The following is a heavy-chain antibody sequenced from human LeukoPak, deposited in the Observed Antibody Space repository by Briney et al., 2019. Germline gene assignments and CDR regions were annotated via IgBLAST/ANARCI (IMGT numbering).Heavy chain of an antibody. CDR2: VYWNEAK. Sequence: GHTLWKRTQTLSRTCTCSRRAPSTSLLGGSTSPQPPAEGLDKLPLVYWNEAKRYSPSLKSRLTITKDTSKNQVVLTLTNMDPVDTATYYCAHREETGDKGWYFDLWGRGTLVTVSS. D-gene: IGHD7-27*01. J-gene: IGHJ2*01. CDR1: RRAPSTSLLG. V-gene: IGHV2-5*01. CDR3: AHREETGDKGWYFDL.